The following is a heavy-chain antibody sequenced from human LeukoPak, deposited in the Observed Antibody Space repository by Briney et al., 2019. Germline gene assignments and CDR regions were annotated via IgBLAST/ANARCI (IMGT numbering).Heavy chain of an antibody. CDR3: ARVEDTAMVYNWFDP. CDR2: INTNTGNP. J-gene: IGHJ5*02. V-gene: IGHV7-4-1*02. CDR1: GYTFTSYA. Sequence: ASVKVSCKASGYTFTSYAMNWVRQAPGQGLEWMGWINTNTGNPTYAQGFTGRFVFSLDTSVSTAYLQISSLKAEDTAVYYCARVEDTAMVYNWFDPWGQGTLVTVSS. D-gene: IGHD5-18*01.